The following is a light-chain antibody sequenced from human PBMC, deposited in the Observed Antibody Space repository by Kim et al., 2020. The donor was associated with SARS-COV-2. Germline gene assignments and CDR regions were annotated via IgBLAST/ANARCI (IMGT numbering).Light chain of an antibody. J-gene: IGLJ3*02. CDR1: KLGNKY. CDR3: QAWDSSTVV. V-gene: IGLV3-1*01. CDR2: QDN. Sequence: SYELTQPPSVSVSPGQTATITCSGDKLGNKYVCWYQQRPGQSPVLIIYQDNTRPSGIPGRFSSTNSGNTATLTISGTQAMDEADYYCQAWDSSTVVFGGG.